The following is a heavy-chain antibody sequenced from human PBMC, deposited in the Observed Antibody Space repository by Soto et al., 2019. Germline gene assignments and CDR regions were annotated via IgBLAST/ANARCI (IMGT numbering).Heavy chain of an antibody. CDR3: ARDLSYYYDSSGYPPRLYYYYGMDV. CDR1: GGSISSYY. V-gene: IGHV4-59*01. D-gene: IGHD3-22*01. Sequence: SETLSLTCTVSGGSISSYYWSWIRQPPGKGLEWIGYIYYSGSTNYNPSLKSRVTISVDTSKNQFSLKLSSVTAADTAVYYCARDLSYYYDSSGYPPRLYYYYGMDVWGQGTTVTAP. CDR2: IYYSGST. J-gene: IGHJ6*02.